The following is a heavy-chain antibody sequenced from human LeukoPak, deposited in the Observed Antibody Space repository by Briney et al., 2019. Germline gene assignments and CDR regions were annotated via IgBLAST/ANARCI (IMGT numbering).Heavy chain of an antibody. J-gene: IGHJ3*02. D-gene: IGHD3-10*01. CDR1: GGSISSSSYY. CDR3: ASLRSSDAFDI. V-gene: IGHV4-39*07. CDR2: IYYSGST. Sequence: SETLSLTCTVSGGSISSSSYYWGWIRQPPGKGLEWIGSIYYSGSTYYNPSLKSRVTISVDTSKNQFSLKLSSVTAADTAVYYCASLRSSDAFDIWGQGTMVTVSS.